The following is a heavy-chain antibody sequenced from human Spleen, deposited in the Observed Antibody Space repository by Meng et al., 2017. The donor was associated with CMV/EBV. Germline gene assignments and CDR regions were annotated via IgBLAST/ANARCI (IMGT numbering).Heavy chain of an antibody. CDR2: INPNSDAS. Sequence: QGLLLQAGAKVKKPGTTMQASCKSSGYCFTDYYIHWVQQAPRQGLGCVGWINPNSDASRYSQKFQGRVTMTRDTTITTLYMELGRLTSDDAYVYYCARDNAGNSFEYWGQGTLVTVSS. V-gene: IGHV1-2*02. CDR1: GYCFTDYY. CDR3: ARDNAGNSFEY. J-gene: IGHJ4*02. D-gene: IGHD6-13*01.